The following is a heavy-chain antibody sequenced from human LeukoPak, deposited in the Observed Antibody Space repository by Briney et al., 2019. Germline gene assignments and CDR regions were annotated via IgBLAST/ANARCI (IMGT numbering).Heavy chain of an antibody. Sequence: PGGSLRLSCAASGFSFSGYSMHWVRQAPGKGLEWVTFMSSDGGNQYHADSVKGRITISRDNSKNALYMQMNSLRAEDTAVYHCARGHALGSWLIDYWGLGTLVTVSS. D-gene: IGHD3-10*01. CDR3: ARGHALGSWLIDY. J-gene: IGHJ4*02. CDR2: MSSDGGNQ. V-gene: IGHV3-30*01. CDR1: GFSFSGYS.